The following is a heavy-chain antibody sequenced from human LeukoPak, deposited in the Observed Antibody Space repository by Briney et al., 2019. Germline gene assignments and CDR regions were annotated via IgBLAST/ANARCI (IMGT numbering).Heavy chain of an antibody. Sequence: GGSLRLSCAASGFTFSSYSMNWVRQAAGKGLEWVSSISSSSKYIYYADSVKGRLTISRDNAKNSLYLQMNSLRAEDTAVYYCARAEILGYCSGGSCYSEWFDPWGQGTLVTVSS. CDR1: GFTFSSYS. CDR3: ARAEILGYCSGGSCYSEWFDP. CDR2: ISSSSKYI. V-gene: IGHV3-21*01. D-gene: IGHD2-15*01. J-gene: IGHJ5*02.